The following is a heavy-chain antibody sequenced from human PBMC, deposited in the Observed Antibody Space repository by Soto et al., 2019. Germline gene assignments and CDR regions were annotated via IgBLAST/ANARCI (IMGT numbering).Heavy chain of an antibody. D-gene: IGHD5-12*01. CDR3: ARSAKKTWLPDF. CDR1: GFSFIDYS. V-gene: IGHV1-3*01. CDR2: INAGNGNT. J-gene: IGHJ1*01. Sequence: ASVKVSCKASGFSFIDYSILWVRQAPGQSLEWLGWINAGNGNTKYSHKFQDRVTITSDTSATTTYMELRSLRSEDTAVFYCARSAKKTWLPDFWGQGTLVTV.